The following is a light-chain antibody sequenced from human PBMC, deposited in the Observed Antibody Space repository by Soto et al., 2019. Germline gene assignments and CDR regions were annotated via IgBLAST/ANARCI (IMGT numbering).Light chain of an antibody. V-gene: IGLV2-11*01. Sequence: QSALTQPRSVSGSPGQSVIISCTATSSYIGIYNYVCWYQQYPGKAPKLMIHDVSKRPSGVPDRFSGSKSGNTASLTISGLQTEDEADYYCGSWDSSLSAYVFGTGTKLTVL. J-gene: IGLJ1*01. CDR1: SSYIGIYNY. CDR3: GSWDSSLSAYV. CDR2: DVS.